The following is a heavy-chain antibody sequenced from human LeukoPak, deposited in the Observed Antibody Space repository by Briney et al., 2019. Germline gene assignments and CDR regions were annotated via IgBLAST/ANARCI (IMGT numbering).Heavy chain of an antibody. CDR2: IYYSGST. Sequence: SETLSLTCTVSGGSISSHYWSWIRQPPGKGLEWIGYIYYSGSTNYNPSLKSRVTISVDTSKNQFSLKLSSVTAADTAVYYCARAVLYYYGMDVWGQGTTVTVSS. V-gene: IGHV4-59*08. CDR1: GGSISSHY. J-gene: IGHJ6*02. D-gene: IGHD3-10*01. CDR3: ARAVLYYYGMDV.